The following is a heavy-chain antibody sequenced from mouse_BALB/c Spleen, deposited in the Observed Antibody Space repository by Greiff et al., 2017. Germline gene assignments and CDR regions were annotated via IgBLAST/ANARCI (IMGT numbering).Heavy chain of an antibody. CDR1: GYTFTDYY. J-gene: IGHJ1*01. V-gene: IGHV1-84*02. CDR3: LVVPRYWYFDV. CDR2: IYPGSGNT. D-gene: IGHD1-1*01. Sequence: VQLQQSGPELVKPGASVKISCKASGYTFTDYYINWVKQKPGQGLEWIGWIYPGSGNTKYNEKFKGKATLTVDTSSSTAYMQLSSLTSEDTAVYFCLVVPRYWYFDVWGAGTTVTVSS.